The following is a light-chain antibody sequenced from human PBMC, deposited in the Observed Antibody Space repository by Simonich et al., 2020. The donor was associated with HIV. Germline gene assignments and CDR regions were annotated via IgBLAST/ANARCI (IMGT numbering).Light chain of an antibody. CDR3: QQYNNWPPLT. Sequence: EIVLTQSPAPPSLSPGERATLSCRASQSVSSNLAWYQQKPGQAPRLLIYGASTRATGIPARFSGSGSGTEFTLTISSMQSEDFAVYYCQQYNNWPPLTFGGGTKVEIK. CDR1: QSVSSN. CDR2: GAS. J-gene: IGKJ4*01. V-gene: IGKV3-15*01.